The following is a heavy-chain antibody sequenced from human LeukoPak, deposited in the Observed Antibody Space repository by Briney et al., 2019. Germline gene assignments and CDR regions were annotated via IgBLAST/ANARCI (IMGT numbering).Heavy chain of an antibody. D-gene: IGHD2-21*01. CDR1: GYTFTSYD. CDR2: MNPNSGNT. CDR3: ARYCGGDCCDGAFDI. Sequence: ASVKVSCKASGYTFTSYDINWVRQATGQGLEWMGWMNPNSGNTGYAQKFQGRVTITRNTSISTACMELSSLRSGDTAVYYCARYCGGDCCDGAFDIWGQGTMVTVSS. V-gene: IGHV1-8*03. J-gene: IGHJ3*02.